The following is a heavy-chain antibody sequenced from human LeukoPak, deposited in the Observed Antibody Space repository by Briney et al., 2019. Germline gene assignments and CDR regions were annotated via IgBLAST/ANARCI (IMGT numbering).Heavy chain of an antibody. D-gene: IGHD6-13*01. CDR2: ISQDGSKI. Sequence: GGSLRLSCAASGFTFSNYGMLWVRQAPGKGLEWVAVISQDGSKIYYTDSVKGRFTISRDNPKNTLYLQMNSLRTEDTAVYYCAQDRGGEQQLIQGFAYWGQGTLVTVSS. CDR1: GFTFSNYG. J-gene: IGHJ4*02. V-gene: IGHV3-30*18. CDR3: AQDRGGEQQLIQGFAY.